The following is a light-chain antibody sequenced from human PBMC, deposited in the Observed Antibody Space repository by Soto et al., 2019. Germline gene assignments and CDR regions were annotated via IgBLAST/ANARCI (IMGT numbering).Light chain of an antibody. Sequence: EIVMTQSPVTLSVSPGERATLSCRASQSVSNNLAWYQQKPGQAPRLLIFGAFTRATGIPARFSGSGSGTEFTLTISSLQSEDFAVSYCQQYNNWPLTFGGGTKVEIK. J-gene: IGKJ4*01. CDR2: GAF. V-gene: IGKV3-15*01. CDR3: QQYNNWPLT. CDR1: QSVSNN.